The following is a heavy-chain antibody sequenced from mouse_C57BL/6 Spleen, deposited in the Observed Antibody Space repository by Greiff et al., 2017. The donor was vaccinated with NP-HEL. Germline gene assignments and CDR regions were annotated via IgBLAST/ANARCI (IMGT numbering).Heavy chain of an antibody. CDR2: ISSGGSYT. D-gene: IGHD2-4*01. Sequence: DVQLVESGGDLVKPGGSLKLSCAASGFTFSSYGMSWVRQTPDKRLEWVATISSGGSYTYYPDSVKGRFTISRDNAKNTLYLQMSSLKSEDTAMYYCARHVYYDYEDYFDYWGQGTTLTVSS. V-gene: IGHV5-6*01. CDR1: GFTFSSYG. J-gene: IGHJ2*01. CDR3: ARHVYYDYEDYFDY.